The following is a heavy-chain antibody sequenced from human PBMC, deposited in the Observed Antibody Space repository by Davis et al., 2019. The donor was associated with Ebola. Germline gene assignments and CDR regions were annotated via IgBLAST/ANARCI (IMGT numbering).Heavy chain of an antibody. CDR1: GGSISSSSYY. Sequence: SETLSLTCTVSGGSISSSSYYWGWIRQPPGKGLEWIGSIYYSGSTYYNPSLKSRVTISVDTSKNQFSLKLSSVTAADTAVYYCARGTPYYDSSGYHPYWGQGTLVTVSS. CDR2: IYYSGST. J-gene: IGHJ4*02. V-gene: IGHV4-39*07. D-gene: IGHD3-22*01. CDR3: ARGTPYYDSSGYHPY.